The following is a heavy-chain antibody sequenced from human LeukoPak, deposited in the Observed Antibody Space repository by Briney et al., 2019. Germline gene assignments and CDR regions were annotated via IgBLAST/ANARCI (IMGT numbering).Heavy chain of an antibody. CDR1: GFTFSSYW. D-gene: IGHD3-10*01. CDR3: GICRGRWEILDY. V-gene: IGHV3-30*02. J-gene: IGHJ4*02. CDR2: IRYDETNY. Sequence: PGGSLRLSCAASGFTFSSYWMSWVRQAPGKGLEWVSFIRYDETNYYYADSVKGRFTSSRDNYKNTVYLQMNSLRPEDTAVYYCGICRGRWEILDYWGQGTLVTVSS.